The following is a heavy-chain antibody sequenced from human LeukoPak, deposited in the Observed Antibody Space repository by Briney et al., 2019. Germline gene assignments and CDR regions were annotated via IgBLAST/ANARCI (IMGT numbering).Heavy chain of an antibody. V-gene: IGHV4-39*01. Sequence: SETLSLTCTVPGGSISSSSYYWGWICQPPGKGLEWIGSIYYSGSTYYNPSLKSRVTISVDTSKNQFSLKLSSVTAADTAVYYCASLPYYYYDSSGYYFGVVSDAFDIWGQGTMVTVSS. J-gene: IGHJ3*02. CDR2: IYYSGST. D-gene: IGHD3-22*01. CDR1: GGSISSSSYY. CDR3: ASLPYYYYDSSGYYFGVVSDAFDI.